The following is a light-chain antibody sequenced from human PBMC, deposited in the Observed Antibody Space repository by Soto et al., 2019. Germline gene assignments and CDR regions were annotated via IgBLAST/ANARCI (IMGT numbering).Light chain of an antibody. CDR2: SAS. J-gene: IGKJ3*01. CDR1: QNIDKS. V-gene: IGKV1-39*01. Sequence: DIQMTQSPSSLSATVGDRVTLTCRASQNIDKSLNWYQQKPGKAPKVLIYSASRLESGVPSRFSASGSGTDFAITIANLQSDDFAMYFCQQSHTSPFAFGPGTRVDL. CDR3: QQSHTSPFA.